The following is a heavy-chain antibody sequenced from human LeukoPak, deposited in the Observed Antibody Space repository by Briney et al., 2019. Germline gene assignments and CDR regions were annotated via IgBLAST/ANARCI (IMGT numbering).Heavy chain of an antibody. CDR2: INHSGST. J-gene: IGHJ4*02. V-gene: IGHV4-34*01. CDR1: GGSFSGYY. D-gene: IGHD3-10*01. Sequence: SETLSLTCAVYGGSFSGYYWSWIRQPPGKGLEWIGEINHSGSTNYNPSLKSRVTISVDTSKNQFSLKLSSVTAADTAVYYCARRKAATYYYGSGSPFDYWGQGTLVTVSS. CDR3: ARRKAATYYYGSGSPFDY.